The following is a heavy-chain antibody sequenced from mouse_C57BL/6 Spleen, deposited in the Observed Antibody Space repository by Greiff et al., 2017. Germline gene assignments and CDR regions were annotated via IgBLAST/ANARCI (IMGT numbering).Heavy chain of an antibody. CDR2: IYPGSGNT. CDR3: ARSPIYDGYYDWFAY. D-gene: IGHD2-3*01. V-gene: IGHV1-76*01. Sequence: VQLQESGAELVRPGASVKLSCKASGYTFTDYYINWVKQRPGQGLEWIARIYPGSGNTYYNEKFKGKATLTAEKSSSTAYMQLSSLTSEDSAVYFCARSPIYDGYYDWFAYWGQGTLVTVSA. J-gene: IGHJ3*01. CDR1: GYTFTDYY.